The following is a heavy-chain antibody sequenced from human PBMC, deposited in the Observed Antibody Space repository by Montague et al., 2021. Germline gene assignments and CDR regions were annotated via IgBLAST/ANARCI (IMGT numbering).Heavy chain of an antibody. V-gene: IGHV3-30-3*01. CDR3: ARSLTSGLLAEYFQH. D-gene: IGHD6-19*01. CDR1: GFTFSSYA. CDR2: ISYDGSNK. Sequence: SLRLSCAASGFTFSSYAMHWVRQAPGKGLEWVAVISYDGSNKYYADSVKGRFTISRDNSKNTLYLQMNSLRAEDMAVYYCARSLTSGLLAEYFQHWGQGTLVTVSS. J-gene: IGHJ1*01.